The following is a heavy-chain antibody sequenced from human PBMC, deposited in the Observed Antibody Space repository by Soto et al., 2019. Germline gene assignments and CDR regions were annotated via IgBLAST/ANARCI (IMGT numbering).Heavy chain of an antibody. CDR1: GFTFRSNA. CDR3: AKDVVDGGVDS. CDR2: ITDSGAYT. V-gene: IGHV3-23*01. D-gene: IGHD3-16*02. J-gene: IGHJ4*02. Sequence: EVQVLESGGGLVQPGGSLRLSCAASGFTFRSNAMTWVRQAPGKGLEYVSSITDSGAYTYYADSVKGRFTISRDNSKNTLYLQMNSLRAEDTAVYYCAKDVVDGGVDSWGQGTLVTVSS.